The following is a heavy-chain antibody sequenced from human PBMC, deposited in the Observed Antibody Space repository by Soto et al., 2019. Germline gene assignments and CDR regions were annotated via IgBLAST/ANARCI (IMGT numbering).Heavy chain of an antibody. CDR1: GGSLSGSY. J-gene: IGHJ4*02. CDR3: ARGQEGVVATD. CDR2: IKDGGRT. D-gene: IGHD5-12*01. V-gene: IGHV4-34*01. Sequence: QVQLQQWGAGLLKPSETLSLNCAVNGGSLSGSYWSWIRQPPGKGLEWIGEIKDGGRTNYSPSLKSRATISSDTSNNQFSLRLYSVTAADTGVYYCARGQEGVVATDWDQGTLVTVSS.